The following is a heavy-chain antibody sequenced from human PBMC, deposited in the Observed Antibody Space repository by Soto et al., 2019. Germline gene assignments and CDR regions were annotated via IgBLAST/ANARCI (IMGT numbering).Heavy chain of an antibody. V-gene: IGHV4-39*01. D-gene: IGHD5-18*01. J-gene: IGHJ4*02. Sequence: SETLSLTCTVYGGSISSSSYYWGWIRQPPGKGLEWIGSIYYSGSTYYNPSLKSRVTISVDTSKNQFSLKLSSVTAADTAVYYCARVDSYGLTIDYWGQGTLVTVSS. CDR3: ARVDSYGLTIDY. CDR1: GGSISSSSYY. CDR2: IYYSGST.